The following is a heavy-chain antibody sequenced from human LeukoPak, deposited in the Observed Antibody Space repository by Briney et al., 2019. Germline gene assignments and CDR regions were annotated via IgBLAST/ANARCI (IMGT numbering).Heavy chain of an antibody. V-gene: IGHV4-59*11. CDR2: IYYSGST. CDR3: ARDGDCSSTSCYSNWFDP. D-gene: IGHD2-2*01. J-gene: IGHJ5*02. CDR1: GGSISSHY. Sequence: SETLSLTCTVSGGSISSHYWSWIRQLPGKGLEWIGYIYYSGSTNYNPSLKSRVTISVDTSKNQFSLKLSSVTAADTAVYYCARDGDCSSTSCYSNWFDPWGQGTLVTVSS.